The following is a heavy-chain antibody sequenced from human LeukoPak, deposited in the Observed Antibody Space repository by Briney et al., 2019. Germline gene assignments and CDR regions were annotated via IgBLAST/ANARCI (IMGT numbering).Heavy chain of an antibody. V-gene: IGHV1-2*02. J-gene: IGHJ4*02. CDR3: ARARVPDYYDSSGRFDY. CDR1: GYTFTGYY. Sequence: GASVKVSCKASGYTFTGYYMHWVRQAPGQGLEWMGWIDPNSGGTNYAQKFQGRVTMTRDTSISTAYMELSRLRSEDTAVYYCARARVPDYYDSSGRFDYWGQGTLVTVSS. D-gene: IGHD3-22*01. CDR2: IDPNSGGT.